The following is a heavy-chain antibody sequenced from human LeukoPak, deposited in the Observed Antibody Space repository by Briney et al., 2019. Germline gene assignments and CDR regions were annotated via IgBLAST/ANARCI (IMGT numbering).Heavy chain of an antibody. V-gene: IGHV4-59*01. J-gene: IGHJ3*02. CDR1: GGSISSYY. CDR2: IYYSGST. Sequence: SETLSLSCTVSGGSISSYYWSWIRQPPGKGLEWIGYIYYSGSTNYNPSLKSRVTISVDTSKNQFSLKLSSVTAADTAVYYCARDGVGKGSHSWDAFDIWGQGTMVTVSS. D-gene: IGHD1-26*01. CDR3: ARDGVGKGSHSWDAFDI.